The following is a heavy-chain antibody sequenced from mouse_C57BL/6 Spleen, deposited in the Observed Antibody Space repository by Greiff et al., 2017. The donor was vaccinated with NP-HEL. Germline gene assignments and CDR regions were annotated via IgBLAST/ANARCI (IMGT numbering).Heavy chain of an antibody. CDR1: GYAFTNYL. CDR3: ARSAMTTVVATFDN. CDR2: INPGSGGT. Sequence: VQLQQSGAELVRPGTSVKVSCKASGYAFTNYLIEWVNQRPGQGLEWIGVINPGSGGTNYNEKFKGKATLTADKSSSTAYMQLSSLPSEDSAVYFCARSAMTTVVATFDNWGQGTPLTVSS. V-gene: IGHV1-54*01. J-gene: IGHJ2*01. D-gene: IGHD1-1*01.